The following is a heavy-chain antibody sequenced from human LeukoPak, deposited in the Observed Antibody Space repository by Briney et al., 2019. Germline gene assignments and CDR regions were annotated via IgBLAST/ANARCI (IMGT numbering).Heavy chain of an antibody. Sequence: GGSLRLSCGASGFTYSTYGMHWVRQAPGKGLEWVAFIRYGGNNKYYADSVKGRFTISRDNSKNTLYLQMNSLRAEDTAVYYCARTATLRFLEWSPAWGYYYYYMDVWGKGTTVTVSS. V-gene: IGHV3-30*02. J-gene: IGHJ6*03. CDR2: IRYGGNNK. D-gene: IGHD3-3*01. CDR3: ARTATLRFLEWSPAWGYYYYYMDV. CDR1: GFTYSTYG.